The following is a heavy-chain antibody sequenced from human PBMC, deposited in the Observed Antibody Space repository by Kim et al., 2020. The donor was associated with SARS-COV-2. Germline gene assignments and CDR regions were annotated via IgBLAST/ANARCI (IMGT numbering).Heavy chain of an antibody. D-gene: IGHD5-12*01. CDR1: GFTFSDYY. J-gene: IGHJ4*02. Sequence: GGSLRLSCAASGFTFSDYYMSWIRQAPGKGLEWVSYISSSSSYTNYADSVKGRFTISRDNAKNSLYLQMNSLRAEDTAVYYCARASHVDIVASMSGDPYYLDCWGQGTLVTVSS. CDR2: ISSSSSYT. CDR3: ARASHVDIVASMSGDPYYLDC. V-gene: IGHV3-11*06.